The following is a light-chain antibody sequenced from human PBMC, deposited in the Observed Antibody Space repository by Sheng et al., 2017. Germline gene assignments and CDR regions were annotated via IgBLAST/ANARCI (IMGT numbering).Light chain of an antibody. CDR1: QSVGSN. CDR3: QKYNSALGT. CDR2: GAS. V-gene: IGKV3-15*01. Sequence: EILMTQSPATLSVSPGERATLSCRASQSVGSNFAWYQQKPGQAPRLLIYGASTRATGIPARFSGSGSGTEFTLTISSLQPEDVATYYCQKYNSALGTFGQGTKVEIK. J-gene: IGKJ1*01.